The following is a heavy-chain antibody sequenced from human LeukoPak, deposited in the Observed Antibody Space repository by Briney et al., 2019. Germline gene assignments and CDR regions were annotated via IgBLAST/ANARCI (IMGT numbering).Heavy chain of an antibody. CDR2: ISSSGDNI. Sequence: GGSLRLSCAASGFSFSDYYMSWIRQAPGMGLEWVSFISSSGDNILYADSVKGRFTISRDNAKNSLYLQMNSVRAEDTAVYYCARDIVAVGATEYFHHWGQGTLVTVSS. CDR3: ARDIVAVGATEYFHH. D-gene: IGHD1-26*01. V-gene: IGHV3-11*01. CDR1: GFSFSDYY. J-gene: IGHJ1*01.